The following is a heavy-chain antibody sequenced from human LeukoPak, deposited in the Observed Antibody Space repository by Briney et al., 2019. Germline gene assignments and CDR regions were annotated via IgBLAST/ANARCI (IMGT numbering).Heavy chain of an antibody. V-gene: IGHV1-69*13. CDR3: ARGTAVAGYLYDLDY. D-gene: IGHD6-19*01. CDR2: IIPIFGTA. Sequence: SVKVSCKASGGTFSSYAISWVRQAPGQGLEWMGGIIPIFGTANYAQKFQGRVTITADESTSTAYMELSSLRPEDTAVYYCARGTAVAGYLYDLDYWGQGTLVTVSS. CDR1: GGTFSSYA. J-gene: IGHJ4*02.